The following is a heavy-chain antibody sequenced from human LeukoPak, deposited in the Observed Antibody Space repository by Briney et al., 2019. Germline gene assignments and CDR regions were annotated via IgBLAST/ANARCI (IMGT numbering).Heavy chain of an antibody. J-gene: IGHJ4*02. CDR3: ARDRVLFDY. Sequence: PSETLSLPCTVCGGFISIYYWSWMRQPPGKGLEWIGYIYYSGSTNYNPSLKSRVTISVDTSKNQFSLKLSSVTAADTAVYYCARDRVLFDYWGQGTLVTVSS. V-gene: IGHV4-59*01. D-gene: IGHD2/OR15-2a*01. CDR1: GGFISIYY. CDR2: IYYSGST.